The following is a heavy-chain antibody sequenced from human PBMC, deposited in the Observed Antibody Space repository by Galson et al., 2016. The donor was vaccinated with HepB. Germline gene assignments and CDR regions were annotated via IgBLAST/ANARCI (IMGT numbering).Heavy chain of an antibody. D-gene: IGHD1-1*01. CDR3: VRDHQTEITVPGTQIVHLSHMDV. CDR2: ISYDGNYK. CDR1: GVIFSRYA. J-gene: IGHJ6*03. Sequence: SLRLSCAASGVIFSRYAMHWVRQAPGKGLKWMAIISYDGNYKYFADSVKGRFTISRDNSKNMVYLQMNSLRAEDAALYYCVRDHQTEITVPGTQIVHLSHMDVWGKGTTVAVSS. V-gene: IGHV3-30*03.